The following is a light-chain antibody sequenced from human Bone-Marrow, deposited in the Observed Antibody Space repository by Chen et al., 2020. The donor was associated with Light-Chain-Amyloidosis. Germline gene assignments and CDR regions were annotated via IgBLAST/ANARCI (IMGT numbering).Light chain of an antibody. V-gene: IGLV3-21*02. CDR1: NIGSTS. CDR2: DDS. J-gene: IGLJ3*02. CDR3: QVWDRSSDRPV. Sequence: SSVLTQPSSVSVAPGQTATIACGGNNIGSTSVHWYQQTPGQAPLLVVYDDSDRPSGIPERLSGSNSGTTATLPISRVEAGDEADYYCQVWDRSSDRPVFGGGTKLTVL.